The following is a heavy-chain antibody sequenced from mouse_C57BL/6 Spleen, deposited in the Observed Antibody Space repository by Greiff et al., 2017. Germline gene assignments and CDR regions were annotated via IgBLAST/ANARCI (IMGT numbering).Heavy chain of an antibody. J-gene: IGHJ4*01. V-gene: IGHV1-82*01. CDR3: ARWGDYGSSDAMDY. CDR1: GYAFSSSW. D-gene: IGHD1-1*01. Sequence: VQGVESGPELVKPGASVKISCKASGYAFSSSWMNWVKQRPGKGLEWIGRIYPGDGDTNYNGKFKGKATLTADKSSSTAYMQLSSLTSEDSAVYFCARWGDYGSSDAMDYWGQGTSVTVSS. CDR2: IYPGDGDT.